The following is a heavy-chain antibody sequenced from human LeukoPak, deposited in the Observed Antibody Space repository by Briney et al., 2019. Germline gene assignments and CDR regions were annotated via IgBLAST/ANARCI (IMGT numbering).Heavy chain of an antibody. V-gene: IGHV3-30-3*01. Sequence: GGSLRLSCAASGFTFSNHAMQWVRQAPGKGLEWVAVVSYDGTTKYYADSVKGRFTISRDNSKNTLYLQMNSLRAEDTAVYYCAGSPRDGYNSFDFWGQGTLVTVSS. J-gene: IGHJ4*02. CDR2: VSYDGTTK. CDR3: AGSPRDGYNSFDF. D-gene: IGHD5-24*01. CDR1: GFTFSNHA.